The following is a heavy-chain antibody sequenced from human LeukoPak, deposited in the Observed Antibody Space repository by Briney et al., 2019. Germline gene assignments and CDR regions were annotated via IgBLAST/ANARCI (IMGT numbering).Heavy chain of an antibody. J-gene: IGHJ3*02. CDR1: GYTFTSYY. D-gene: IGHD5-12*01. V-gene: IGHV1-46*01. CDR3: ARGTRHLLRSAQALDI. Sequence: AASVKVPCKASGYTFTSYYMHWVRQAPGQGLEWMGIINPSGGSTSYAQKFQGRVTMTRDTSTSTVYMELSSLRSEDTAVYYCARGTRHLLRSAQALDIWGQGTMVSVSS. CDR2: INPSGGST.